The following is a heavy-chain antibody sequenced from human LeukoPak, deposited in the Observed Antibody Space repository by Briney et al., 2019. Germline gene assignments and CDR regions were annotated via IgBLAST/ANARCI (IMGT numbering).Heavy chain of an antibody. Sequence: QASETLSLTCIVSGGSISTNTYYWGWIRLPPGKGLEWIGETHHRGTTYYNPSLRSRVTISVDTSKNQFSLRLTSVTAADTAVYYCARVTYNGYQHFDYWGQGNLVTVS. CDR2: THHRGTT. CDR1: GGSISTNTYY. CDR3: ARVTYNGYQHFDY. J-gene: IGHJ4*02. D-gene: IGHD3-10*01. V-gene: IGHV4-39*07.